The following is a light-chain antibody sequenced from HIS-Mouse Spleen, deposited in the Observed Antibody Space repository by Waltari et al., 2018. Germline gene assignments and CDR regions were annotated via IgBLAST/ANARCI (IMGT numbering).Light chain of an antibody. CDR2: GAS. V-gene: IGKV3-15*01. CDR1: QSVSSN. Sequence: EIVMTQSPATLSVSPGERATLPCRASQSVSSNLAWYQQKPGQAPRLLIYGASTRATGIPARFSGSGSGTEFTLTISSMQSEDFAVYYCQQYNNWLRAFGPGTKVDIK. J-gene: IGKJ3*01. CDR3: QQYNNWLRA.